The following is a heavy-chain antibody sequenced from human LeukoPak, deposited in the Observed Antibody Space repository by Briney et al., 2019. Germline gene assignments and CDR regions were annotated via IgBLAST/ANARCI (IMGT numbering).Heavy chain of an antibody. CDR2: ISGSDNII. CDR1: GFTFSVYS. J-gene: IGHJ4*02. CDR3: ARENWYRFEF. Sequence: GGSLRLSCEASGFTFSVYSMSWIRQAPGRGLEWVSYISGSDNIIYLADSVKGRFTISRDNAKNSVYLRLNSLRVEDTAVYYCARENWYRFEFWGQGTLVTVSS. D-gene: IGHD1-1*01. V-gene: IGHV3-11*04.